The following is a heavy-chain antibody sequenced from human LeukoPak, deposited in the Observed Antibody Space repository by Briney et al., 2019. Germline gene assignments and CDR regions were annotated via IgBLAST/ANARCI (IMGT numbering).Heavy chain of an antibody. D-gene: IGHD6-13*01. Sequence: GASVKVSCKASGYTFTSYDINWVRQATGQGLEWMGWMNPNSGNTGYAQKFQGRVTMTRDTSISTAYMELSRLRSDDTAVYYCAGIAAADDAFDIWGQGTMVTVSS. V-gene: IGHV1-8*01. CDR3: AGIAAADDAFDI. J-gene: IGHJ3*02. CDR1: GYTFTSYD. CDR2: MNPNSGNT.